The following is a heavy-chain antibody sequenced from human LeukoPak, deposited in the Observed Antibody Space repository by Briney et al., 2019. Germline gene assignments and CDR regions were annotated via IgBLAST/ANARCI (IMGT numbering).Heavy chain of an antibody. Sequence: GGSLRLSCAASGFTFDDYAMHWVRQAPGKGLEWVSGISWNSGSIGYADSVKGRFTISRGNAKNSLYLEMNSLSADDTALYYCARDGSPEATINYFDTWGQGTPVTVSS. CDR3: ARDGSPEATINYFDT. CDR1: GFTFDDYA. D-gene: IGHD5-24*01. CDR2: ISWNSGSI. V-gene: IGHV3-9*01. J-gene: IGHJ5*02.